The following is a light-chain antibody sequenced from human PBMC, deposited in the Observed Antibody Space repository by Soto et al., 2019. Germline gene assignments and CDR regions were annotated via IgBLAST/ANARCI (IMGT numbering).Light chain of an antibody. CDR2: GAS. CDR1: QSVSSN. J-gene: IGKJ4*01. Sequence: EIVMTQSPATLSVSPGERATLSCRASQSVSSNLAWYQQKPGQAPRLLIYGASTRATGIPARFSGSGSGTEFTLTIGSLQSEDFAVYYCQQYNNWPLTFGGGPKVDIK. V-gene: IGKV3-15*01. CDR3: QQYNNWPLT.